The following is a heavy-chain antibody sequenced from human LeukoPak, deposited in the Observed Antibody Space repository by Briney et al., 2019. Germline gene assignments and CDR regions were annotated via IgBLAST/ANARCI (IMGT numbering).Heavy chain of an antibody. J-gene: IGHJ2*01. V-gene: IGHV4-61*01. D-gene: IGHD2-21*02. CDR3: ARSYCGSDCYSGTYWYFDL. CDR1: GGSVGSGSFY. CDR2: ISYSGST. Sequence: SETLSLTCTVSGGSVGSGSFYWSWIRQPPGKGLEWIGYISYSGSTNYNPSLKSRVTISVDTSKNQFSLKLSSVTAADTAVYYCARSYCGSDCYSGTYWYFDLWGRGPLSLSPQ.